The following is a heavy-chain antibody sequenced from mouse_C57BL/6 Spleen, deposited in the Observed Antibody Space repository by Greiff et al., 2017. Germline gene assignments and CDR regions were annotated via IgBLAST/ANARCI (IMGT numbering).Heavy chain of an antibody. V-gene: IGHV1-15*01. J-gene: IGHJ1*03. CDR2: IDPETGGT. CDR3: TRLGKVTTVAVDWYFDV. D-gene: IGHD1-1*01. CDR1: GYTFTDYE. Sequence: VKLMESGAELVRPGASVTLSCKASGYTFTDYEMHWVKQTPVHGLEWIGAIDPETGGTAYNQKFKGKAILTADKSSSTAYMELRSLTSEDSAVYYCTRLGKVTTVAVDWYFDVWGTGTTVTVSS.